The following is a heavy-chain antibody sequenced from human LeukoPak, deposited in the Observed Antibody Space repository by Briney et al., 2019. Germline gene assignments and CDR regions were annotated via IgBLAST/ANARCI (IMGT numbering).Heavy chain of an antibody. Sequence: PGGSLRLSCSASGFTFNTYGMYWVRQAPGKGLEWVTFIRYDGSNKYYADSVKGRFTISRDNSKNILYLQMNSLRAEDTAVYYCAKDDYSSSWYPGPLGSWGQGTLVTVSS. J-gene: IGHJ5*02. CDR1: GFTFNTYG. D-gene: IGHD6-13*01. CDR3: AKDDYSSSWYPGPLGS. CDR2: IRYDGSNK. V-gene: IGHV3-30*02.